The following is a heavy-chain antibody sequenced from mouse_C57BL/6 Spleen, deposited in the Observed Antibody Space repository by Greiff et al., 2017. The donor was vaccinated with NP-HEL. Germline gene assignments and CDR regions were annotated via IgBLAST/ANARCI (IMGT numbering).Heavy chain of an antibody. V-gene: IGHV6-3*01. CDR3: PSNFYYYAMDY. D-gene: IGHD2-5*01. Sequence: EVKLVESGGGLVQPGGSMKLSCVASGFTFSNYWMNWVRQSPEKGLEWVAQIRLKSDNYATHYAESVKGRFTISRDDSKSSVYLQMNNLRAEDTGIYYCPSNFYYYAMDYWGQGTSVTVSS. J-gene: IGHJ4*01. CDR2: IRLKSDNYAT. CDR1: GFTFSNYW.